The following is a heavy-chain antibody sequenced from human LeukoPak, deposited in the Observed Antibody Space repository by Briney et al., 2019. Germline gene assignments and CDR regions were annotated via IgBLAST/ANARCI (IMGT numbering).Heavy chain of an antibody. D-gene: IGHD4-11*01. Sequence: PSETLSLTCAVSGGSISSSNWWSWVRQPPGKGLEWIGEIYHSGSTNYNPSLKSRVTISVDKSKNQFSLKLSSVTAADTAVYYCAGDGLGYSNYYYYGMDVWGQGTTVTVSS. CDR1: GGSISSSNW. V-gene: IGHV4-4*02. J-gene: IGHJ6*02. CDR3: AGDGLGYSNYYYYGMDV. CDR2: IYHSGST.